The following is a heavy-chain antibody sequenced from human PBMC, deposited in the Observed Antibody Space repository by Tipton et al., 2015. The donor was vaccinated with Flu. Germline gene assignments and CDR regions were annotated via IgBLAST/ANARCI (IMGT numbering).Heavy chain of an antibody. CDR3: ARDLGDYMIYFDY. CDR2: ISSSSSYI. J-gene: IGHJ4*02. Sequence: TASGFTFSSYSMNWVRQAPGKGLEWVSSISSSSSYIYYADSVKGRFTISRDNAKNSLYLQMNSLRAEDTAVYYCARDLGDYMIYFDYWGQGTLVTVSS. V-gene: IGHV3-21*01. D-gene: IGHD4-17*01. CDR1: GFTFSSYS.